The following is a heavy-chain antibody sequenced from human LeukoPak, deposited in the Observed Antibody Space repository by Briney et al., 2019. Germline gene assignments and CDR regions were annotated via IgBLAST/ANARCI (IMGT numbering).Heavy chain of an antibody. V-gene: IGHV4-59*12. J-gene: IGHJ6*02. CDR2: IYYSGST. CDR1: GGSIGTYY. D-gene: IGHD2-2*01. CDR3: ARGLWYCSSTSCYSVRDYYYYGMDV. Sequence: SETLSLTCTVSGGSIGTYYWSWIRQPPGKGLEWVGYIYYSGSTNYNPSPKSRVTTSVDTSKNQFSLKLSSVTAADTAVYYCARGLWYCSSTSCYSVRDYYYYGMDVWGQGTTVTVSS.